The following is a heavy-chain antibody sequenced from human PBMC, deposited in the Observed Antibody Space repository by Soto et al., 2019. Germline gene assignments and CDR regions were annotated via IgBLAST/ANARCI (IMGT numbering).Heavy chain of an antibody. J-gene: IGHJ6*02. CDR3: TRAGYYCSGGSCYYYYDMDV. CDR1: GFTVSSNY. D-gene: IGHD2-15*01. CDR2: IYSGGNT. Sequence: PGGSLRLSCAASGFTVSSNYMNWVRQAPGKGLEWVSVIYSGGNTYYADSVKGRFTISRDNSKNTLYLQMNSLRAEDTAVYYCTRAGYYCSGGSCYYYYDMDVWGQGTTVTVYS. V-gene: IGHV3-66*01.